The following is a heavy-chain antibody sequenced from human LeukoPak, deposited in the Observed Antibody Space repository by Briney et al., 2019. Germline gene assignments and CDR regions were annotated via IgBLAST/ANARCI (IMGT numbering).Heavy chain of an antibody. V-gene: IGHV3-74*01. J-gene: IGHJ4*02. Sequence: GGSLRLSCAASGFTFSNYWMHWVRQVPGKGLVWVSRINDDGSGTFYADSVKGRFTISRENAKNTLYLKMDSLRADDTALYYCAREIQAPGNTHGYWGQGTLVTVSS. CDR2: INDDGSGT. CDR1: GFTFSNYW. CDR3: AREIQAPGNTHGY.